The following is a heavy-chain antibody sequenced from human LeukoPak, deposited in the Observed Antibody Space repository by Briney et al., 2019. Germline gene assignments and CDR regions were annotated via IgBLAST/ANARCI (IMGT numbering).Heavy chain of an antibody. CDR2: IWSEGNNK. CDR1: GFTFSSYW. J-gene: IGHJ3*02. Sequence: PGGSLRLSCAASGFTFSSYWMNRARQAPGKGLEWVAVIWSEGNNKYYVDSVKGRFTISRDNSKNTLDLQLNSLRAEDTAVYYCVRERGPYDAFDIWGQGTMVTVSS. CDR3: VRERGPYDAFDI. V-gene: IGHV3-33*08.